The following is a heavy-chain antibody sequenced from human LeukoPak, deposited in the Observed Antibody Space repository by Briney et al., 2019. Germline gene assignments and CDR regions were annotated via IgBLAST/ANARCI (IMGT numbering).Heavy chain of an antibody. J-gene: IGHJ4*02. CDR3: ASRSGRYRD. Sequence: PSETLSLTYTVSGGSISSSSYYWGWIRQPPGKGLEWIGSIYYSGSTYYNPSLKSRVTISVDTSKNQFSLKLSSVTAADTAVYYCASRSGRYRDGGQRTLVSVSS. D-gene: IGHD3-3*01. CDR1: GGSISSSSYY. V-gene: IGHV4-39*01. CDR2: IYYSGST.